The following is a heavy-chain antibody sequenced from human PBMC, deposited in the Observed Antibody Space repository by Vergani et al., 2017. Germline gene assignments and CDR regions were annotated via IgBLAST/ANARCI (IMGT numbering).Heavy chain of an antibody. V-gene: IGHV1-2*04. CDR1: GYTFTGYY. D-gene: IGHD3-22*01. CDR2: INPNSGGT. Sequence: QVQLVQSGAEVQKPGASVKVSCKASGYTFTGYYMHWVRQDPGQGLEWMGWINPNSGGTNYAQKFQGWVTMTRDTSISTVYMELSRLRSADTSVYYCARVSLHYDDSSGYYVTAGAFDIWGQGTMVTVSS. J-gene: IGHJ3*02. CDR3: ARVSLHYDDSSGYYVTAGAFDI.